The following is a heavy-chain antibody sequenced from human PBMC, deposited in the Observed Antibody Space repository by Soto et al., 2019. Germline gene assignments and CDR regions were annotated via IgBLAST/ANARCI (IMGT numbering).Heavy chain of an antibody. CDR3: ARVHDFWSGYYLGRDYYGMDV. CDR1: GFTFSSYS. D-gene: IGHD3-3*01. J-gene: IGHJ6*02. Sequence: GGSLRLSCAASGFTFSSYSMNWVRQAPGKGLEWVSSISSSSSYIYYADSVKGRFTISRDNAKNSLYLQMNSLRDEDTAVYYCARVHDFWSGYYLGRDYYGMDVWGQGTKVTVAS. V-gene: IGHV3-21*01. CDR2: ISSSSSYI.